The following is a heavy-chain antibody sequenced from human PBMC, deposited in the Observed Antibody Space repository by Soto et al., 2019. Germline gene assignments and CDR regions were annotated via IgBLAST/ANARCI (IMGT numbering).Heavy chain of an antibody. J-gene: IGHJ4*02. CDR1: GFTFSSYG. Sequence: GGSLRLSCAASGFTFSSYGMHWVRQAPGKGLEWVSGISDSGATTYYADSVRGRFTISRDNSKNTLYLQMKSLRAEDSASYYCAKEDTSSGSLDYWGQGALVTVSS. CDR3: AKEDTSSGSLDY. CDR2: ISDSGATT. V-gene: IGHV3-23*01. D-gene: IGHD6-19*01.